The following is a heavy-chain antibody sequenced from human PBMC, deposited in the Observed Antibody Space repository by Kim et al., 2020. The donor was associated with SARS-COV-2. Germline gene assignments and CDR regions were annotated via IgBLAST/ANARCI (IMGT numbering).Heavy chain of an antibody. J-gene: IGHJ4*02. V-gene: IGHV1-3*01. CDR3: ARDRRGGSGSYCLDY. CDR1: GYTFTSYA. Sequence: ASVKVSCKASGYTFTSYAMHWVRQAPGQRLEWMGWINAGNGNTKYSQKFQGRVTITRDTSASTAYMELSSLRSEDTAVYYCARDRRGGSGSYCLDYWGQGTLVTVSS. D-gene: IGHD3-10*01. CDR2: INAGNGNT.